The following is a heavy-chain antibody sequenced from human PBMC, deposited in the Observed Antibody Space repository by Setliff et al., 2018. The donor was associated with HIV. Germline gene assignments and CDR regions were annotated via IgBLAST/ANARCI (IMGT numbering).Heavy chain of an antibody. CDR2: FYYSGST. CDR1: GDSISRSRYY. D-gene: IGHD6-13*01. V-gene: IGHV4-39*01. Sequence: KPSETLSLTCVVSGDSISRSRYYWGWIRQPPGKGLEWIGSFYYSGSTPYNPSLKSRVTISGDTSKNQVSLRLSSVTAADTAVYYCARTLIAAAGTFDYWGQGTLVTVSS. CDR3: ARTLIAAAGTFDY. J-gene: IGHJ4*02.